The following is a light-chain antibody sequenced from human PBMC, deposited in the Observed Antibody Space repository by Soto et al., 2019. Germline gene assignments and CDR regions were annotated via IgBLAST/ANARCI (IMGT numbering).Light chain of an antibody. CDR3: QSYAGSLSGWV. CDR1: SSDIGAGY. V-gene: IGLV1-40*01. J-gene: IGLJ3*02. CDR2: LNT. Sequence: QAVVTQPPSVSGAPGQRVTISCTGSSSDIGAGYVHWYQQLPGAAPRLLSYLNTNRPSGVPDRFSGSKSGTSASLAITGLQAEDEADYYCQSYAGSLSGWVFGGGTKVTVL.